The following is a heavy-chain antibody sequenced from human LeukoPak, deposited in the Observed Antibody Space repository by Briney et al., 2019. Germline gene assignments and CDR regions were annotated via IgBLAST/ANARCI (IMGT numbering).Heavy chain of an antibody. CDR2: IWYDGSRK. Sequence: PGGSLRLSCAASGFSLTTYGTHWLRQAPGKGLEWVAVIWYDGSRKFYGDSVKGRFTVSRDTPENTMYLQMNTLRVDDTAVYYCARDGGSGIDYWGQGTLVTVSS. J-gene: IGHJ4*02. CDR3: ARDGGSGIDY. V-gene: IGHV3-33*01. CDR1: GFSLTTYG. D-gene: IGHD3-10*01.